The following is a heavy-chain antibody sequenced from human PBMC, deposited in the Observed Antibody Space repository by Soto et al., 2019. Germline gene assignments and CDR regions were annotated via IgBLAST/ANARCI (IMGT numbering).Heavy chain of an antibody. Sequence: ETLSLTCAVYGGSFSGYYLSWIRQPPGKGLEWIGEINHSGSTNYNPSLKSRVTISVDTSKNQFSLKLTSVTAADTAVYYCARDKITGLFDYWGQGTLVTVSS. D-gene: IGHD2-8*02. CDR3: ARDKITGLFDY. V-gene: IGHV4-34*01. J-gene: IGHJ4*02. CDR2: INHSGST. CDR1: GGSFSGYY.